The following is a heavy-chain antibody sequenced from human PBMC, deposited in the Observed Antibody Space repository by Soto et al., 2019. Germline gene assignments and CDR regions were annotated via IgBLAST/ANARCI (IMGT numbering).Heavy chain of an antibody. V-gene: IGHV4-30-2*01. D-gene: IGHD3-22*01. CDR2: VYHSGST. CDR3: ARAWTSLYYYASSGYGAFDI. CDR1: VGSISRGDYY. Sequence: SETLSLTCTVSVGSISRGDYYGSWIRHPPGKGLEWIGYVYHSGSTYYNPSLKSRVTISVDRSKNQFSLKLSSVTAADTAVYYCARAWTSLYYYASSGYGAFDIWGQGTMVT. J-gene: IGHJ3*02.